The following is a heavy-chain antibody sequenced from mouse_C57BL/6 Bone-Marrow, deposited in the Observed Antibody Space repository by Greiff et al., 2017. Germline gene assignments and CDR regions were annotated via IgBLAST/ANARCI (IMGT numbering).Heavy chain of an antibody. CDR3: ARYGYYGSSSFAY. CDR1: GYTFTDYY. D-gene: IGHD1-1*01. V-gene: IGHV1-26*01. CDR2: INPNNGGT. Sequence: EVQLQQSGPELVKPGASVKISCKASGYTFTDYYMNWVKQSHGKSLEWIGDINPNNGGTSYNQKFKGKATLTVDKSSSTAYMELRSLTSEDSAVYYCARYGYYGSSSFAYWGQGTLVTVSA. J-gene: IGHJ3*01.